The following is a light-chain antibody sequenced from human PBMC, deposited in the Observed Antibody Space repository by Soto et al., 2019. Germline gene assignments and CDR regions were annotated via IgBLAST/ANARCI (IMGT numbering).Light chain of an antibody. CDR3: QQYGSSPLT. J-gene: IGKJ4*01. CDR1: QTVNNNY. V-gene: IGKV3-20*01. Sequence: ELVLTQSPGTLSLSPGERATLSCRASQTVNNNYLAWYQQRPGQAPRLLISGAPGRASGTPDRFSGSASGTDFTLTISRLEPEDFAVYYCQQYGSSPLTFGGGTKV. CDR2: GAP.